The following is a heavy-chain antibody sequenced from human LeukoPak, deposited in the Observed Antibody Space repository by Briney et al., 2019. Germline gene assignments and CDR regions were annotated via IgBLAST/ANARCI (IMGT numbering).Heavy chain of an antibody. CDR2: TNHSGST. CDR3: ARAWECSSTSCYTGLDY. CDR1: GGSFSGYY. V-gene: IGHV4-34*01. D-gene: IGHD2-2*02. Sequence: SETLSLTCAVYGGSFSGYYWSWIRQPPGRGLEWIGETNHSGSTNYNPSLKSRVTISVDTSKNQFSLKLSSVTAADTAVYYCARAWECSSTSCYTGLDYWGQGTLVTVSS. J-gene: IGHJ4*02.